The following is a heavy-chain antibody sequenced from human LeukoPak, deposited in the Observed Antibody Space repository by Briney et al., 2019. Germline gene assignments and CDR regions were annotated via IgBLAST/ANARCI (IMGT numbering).Heavy chain of an antibody. CDR2: ISYDGSNK. J-gene: IGHJ4*02. V-gene: IGHV3-30*18. CDR1: GFTFSSYG. Sequence: GGSLRLSCAASGFTFSSYGMHWVRQAPGKGLEWVAVISYDGSNKYYADSVKGRFTISRDNSKNTLYLQMNSLRAEDTAVYYCAKGDRNYDFWSGYYGHWGRGTLVTVSS. D-gene: IGHD3-3*01. CDR3: AKGDRNYDFWSGYYGH.